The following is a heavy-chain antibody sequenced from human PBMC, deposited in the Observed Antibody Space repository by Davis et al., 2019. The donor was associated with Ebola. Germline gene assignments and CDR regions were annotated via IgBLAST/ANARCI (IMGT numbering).Heavy chain of an antibody. D-gene: IGHD6-13*01. V-gene: IGHV3-7*03. J-gene: IGHJ3*02. CDR2: IKQDGSEK. CDR1: GFTFSSYT. Sequence: GGSLRLSCAASGFTFSSYTMNWVRQAPGKGLEWVANIKQDGSEKYYVDSVKGRFTISRDNAKTSLYLQMSSLRVEDTAVYYCAKQTRTSSSWYAHDSFDMWGQGTMLTVSS. CDR3: AKQTRTSSSWYAHDSFDM.